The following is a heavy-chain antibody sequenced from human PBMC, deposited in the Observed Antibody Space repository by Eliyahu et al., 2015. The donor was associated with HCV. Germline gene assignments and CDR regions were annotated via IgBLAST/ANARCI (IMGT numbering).Heavy chain of an antibody. Sequence: QVQLVXSGAEVKKPGASVXVSCKASGXPFXGYYMHWVRQAPGQGLEWMGWINPNSGGTNYAQKFQGRVTMTRDTSISTAYMELSRLRSDDTAVYYCARVSYYYDSRGGFDYWGQGTLVTVSS. J-gene: IGHJ4*02. CDR1: GXPFXGYY. CDR2: INPNSGGT. CDR3: ARVSYYYDSRGGFDY. D-gene: IGHD3-22*01. V-gene: IGHV1-2*02.